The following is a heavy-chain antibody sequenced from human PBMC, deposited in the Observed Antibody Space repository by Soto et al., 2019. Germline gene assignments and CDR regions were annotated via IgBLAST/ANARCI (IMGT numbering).Heavy chain of an antibody. CDR3: ARIQLGYDAFDI. CDR1: GFTFSSYS. D-gene: IGHD6-6*01. V-gene: IGHV3-21*01. CDR2: ISSSSSYI. J-gene: IGHJ3*02. Sequence: EVQLVESGGGLVKPGGSLRLSCAASGFTFSSYSMNWVRQAPGKGLEWVSSISSSSSYIYYADSVKGRFTISRDNARNSLNLQMNSLRAEDTAVYDCARIQLGYDAFDIWGQGTMVTVSS.